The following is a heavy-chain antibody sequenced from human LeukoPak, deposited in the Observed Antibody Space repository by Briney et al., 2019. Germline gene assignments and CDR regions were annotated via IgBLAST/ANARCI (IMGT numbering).Heavy chain of an antibody. CDR1: GFTFRNYG. CDR2: ISIDGSER. Sequence: GGSLRLSCAASGFTFRNYGMHWVHQAPGKGLEWVAVISIDGSERYHADSVKGRFTISRDNSKNTLYLQMNSLRGDDTAVYYCANPQSRGYDYLDYWGQGTLVTVSS. CDR3: ANPQSRGYDYLDY. J-gene: IGHJ4*02. D-gene: IGHD5-12*01. V-gene: IGHV3-30*18.